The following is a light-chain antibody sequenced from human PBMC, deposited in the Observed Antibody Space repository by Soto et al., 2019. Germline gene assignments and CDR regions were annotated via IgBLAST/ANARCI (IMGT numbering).Light chain of an antibody. V-gene: IGLV2-14*01. J-gene: IGLJ2*01. Sequence: QSALTQPASVSGSLGQSITISCTGTSSDVGGYNSVSWYQQHPGKAPKLMIYEVSNRPSGVSNRFSGSKSGNTASLTISGLQAEDEADYYCSSYTSSSTLVVFGGGTKLTVL. CDR1: SSDVGGYNS. CDR2: EVS. CDR3: SSYTSSSTLVV.